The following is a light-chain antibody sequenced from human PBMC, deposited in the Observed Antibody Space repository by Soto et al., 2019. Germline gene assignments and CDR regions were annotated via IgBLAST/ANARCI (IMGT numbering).Light chain of an antibody. CDR3: QKDDSFPWS. CDR1: QGIGNN. CDR2: TAS. Sequence: DIQMTQSPSSLSASVGDRVTITCRASQGIGNNLAWYQQKPGKVPKVLIYTASTLHSGVPSRLSGSGYGTDFTLTINSLPPEDVATYFCQKDDSFPWSFGQGTRVEI. V-gene: IGKV1-27*01. J-gene: IGKJ1*01.